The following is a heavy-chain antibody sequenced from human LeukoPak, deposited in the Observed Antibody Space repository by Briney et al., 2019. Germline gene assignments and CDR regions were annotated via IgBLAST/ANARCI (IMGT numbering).Heavy chain of an antibody. D-gene: IGHD1-26*01. CDR2: INHSGST. V-gene: IGHV4-34*01. CDR3: ASSPVGATTEMYYFDY. J-gene: IGHJ4*02. Sequence: SETLSLTCAVYGGSFSGYYWSWIRQPPGKGLEWIGEINHSGSTNYKPSLKSRVTISVDTSKNQFSLKLSSVTAADTAVYYCASSPVGATTEMYYFDYWGQGTLVTVSS. CDR1: GGSFSGYY.